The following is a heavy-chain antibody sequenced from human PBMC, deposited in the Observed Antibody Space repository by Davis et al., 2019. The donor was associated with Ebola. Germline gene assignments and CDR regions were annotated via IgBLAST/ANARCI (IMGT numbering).Heavy chain of an antibody. CDR2: ISYDGSNK. V-gene: IGHV3-30-3*01. J-gene: IGHJ6*02. CDR3: ARDLIILGGMDV. D-gene: IGHD2-8*01. Sequence: PGGSLRLSCAASGFTFSSYAMNWVRQAPGKGLEWVAVISYDGSNKYYADFMKGRFTISRDNFKNTLSLQMNSLRPEDTAVYYCARDLIILGGMDVWGQGTTVTVSS. CDR1: GFTFSSYA.